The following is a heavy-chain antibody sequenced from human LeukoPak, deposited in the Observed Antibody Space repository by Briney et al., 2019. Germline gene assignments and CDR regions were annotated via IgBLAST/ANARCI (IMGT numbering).Heavy chain of an antibody. J-gene: IGHJ5*02. CDR1: GYTFTGYY. D-gene: IGHD2-2*01. CDR3: ARDEGYCSSTRCYFWFDP. Sequence: ASVKVSCKASGYTFTGYYMHWVRPAPGQGLEWMGWINPNSGGTNYAQKFQGRVTMTRDTSISTAYMELSRLRTDDTAVYYCARDEGYCSSTRCYFWFDPWGQGTLVTVSS. V-gene: IGHV1-2*02. CDR2: INPNSGGT.